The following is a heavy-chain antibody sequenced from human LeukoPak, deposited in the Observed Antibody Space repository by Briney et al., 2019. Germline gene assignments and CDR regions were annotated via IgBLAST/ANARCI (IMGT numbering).Heavy chain of an antibody. D-gene: IGHD6-13*01. Sequence: GGSLRLSCAASGFTFSSYGMHWVRQAPGKGVEWVAVIWYDGSNKYYADSVKGRFTISRDNSKNTLYLQMNSLRAEDTAVYYCAKDIIAADPYNWFDPWGQGTLVTVSS. CDR3: AKDIIAADPYNWFDP. J-gene: IGHJ5*02. CDR1: GFTFSSYG. V-gene: IGHV3-33*06. CDR2: IWYDGSNK.